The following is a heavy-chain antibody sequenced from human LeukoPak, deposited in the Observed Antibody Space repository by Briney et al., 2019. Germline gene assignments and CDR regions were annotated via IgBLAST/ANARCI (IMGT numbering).Heavy chain of an antibody. Sequence: PGGSLRLSCAASGFTFSSYAMSWVRQAPGKGLERVSAISGSGGSTYYADSVKGRFTISRDNSKNTLHLQMNSLRAEDTAVYYCAKSDSPTLQYYYYYYGMDVWGKGTTVTVSS. J-gene: IGHJ6*04. CDR1: GFTFSSYA. V-gene: IGHV3-23*01. CDR3: AKSDSPTLQYYYYYYGMDV. CDR2: ISGSGGST. D-gene: IGHD3-22*01.